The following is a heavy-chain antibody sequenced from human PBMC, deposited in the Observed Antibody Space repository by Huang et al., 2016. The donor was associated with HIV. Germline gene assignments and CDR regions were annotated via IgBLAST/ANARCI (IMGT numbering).Heavy chain of an antibody. V-gene: IGHV3-49*03. Sequence: TASGITFRDYVMTWFRQAPGKGLEWVGFVRRIGYGGKTEYAASVTGRFTISRDDSKSVAYLHMNSLKTEDTAVYYCTRISRYYISGYYPLGTFDIWCQGTLVTVSS. D-gene: IGHD3-22*01. CDR1: GITFRDYV. CDR2: VRRIGYGGKT. J-gene: IGHJ3*02. CDR3: TRISRYYISGYYPLGTFDI.